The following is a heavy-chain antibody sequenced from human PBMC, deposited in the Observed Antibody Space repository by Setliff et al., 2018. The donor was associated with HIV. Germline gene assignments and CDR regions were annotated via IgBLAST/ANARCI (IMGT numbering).Heavy chain of an antibody. CDR2: IYYSGST. CDR3: ARDRTGYLDS. CDR1: GGSISSHY. D-gene: IGHD3-9*01. V-gene: IGHV4-59*11. Sequence: SDTLSLTCTVSGGSISSHYWSWIRQPPGKGLEWIGNIYYSGSTNYNPSLKSRVTISVDTSKNQFALKLSSVTAADTAVYYCARDRTGYLDSWVQGTLVTVSS. J-gene: IGHJ4*02.